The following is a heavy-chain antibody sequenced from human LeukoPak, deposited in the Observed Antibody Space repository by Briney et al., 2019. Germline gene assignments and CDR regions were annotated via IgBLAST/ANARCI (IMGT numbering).Heavy chain of an antibody. Sequence: GGSLRLSCAASGFTFSSYAMYWVRQAPGKGLVWVSRISSDGSSIIYADSVKGRFTISRDNAKNSLYLQMNSLRAEDTAVYYCTLGYCSSTSCLPLGYWGQGTLVTVSS. CDR3: TLGYCSSTSCLPLGY. J-gene: IGHJ4*02. CDR2: ISSDGSSI. D-gene: IGHD2-2*01. CDR1: GFTFSSYA. V-gene: IGHV3-74*01.